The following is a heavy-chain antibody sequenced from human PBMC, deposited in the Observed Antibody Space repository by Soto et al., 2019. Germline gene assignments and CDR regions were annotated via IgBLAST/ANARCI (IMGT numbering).Heavy chain of an antibody. D-gene: IGHD2-2*01. CDR3: AREGYTSSAIHSCLDS. Sequence: SVKISCKASGGTFSSYGISWVRQAPGQGLEWMGRIIPFLGTTNYAQNLQDRLTVTADTSTNTAFMELSSLRSDDTAVYYCAREGYTSSAIHSCLDSWGQGTLGTVSS. CDR2: IIPFLGTT. CDR1: GGTFSSYG. J-gene: IGHJ4*02. V-gene: IGHV1-69*10.